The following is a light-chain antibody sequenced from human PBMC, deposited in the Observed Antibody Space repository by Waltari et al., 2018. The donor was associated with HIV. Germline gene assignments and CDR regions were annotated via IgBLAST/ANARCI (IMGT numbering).Light chain of an antibody. V-gene: IGKV4-1*01. J-gene: IGKJ1*01. CDR2: WAS. Sequence: DIVMTQSPDSLAVSLGERATINCKSSQSVLHSSNNKNYLAWYQQKPGQPPNLLIYWASTRESGVPDRFSGSGSGTDFTLTISSRQAEDVAVYYCQQYYNSPLTFGQGTKVEIK. CDR3: QQYYNSPLT. CDR1: QSVLHSSNNKNY.